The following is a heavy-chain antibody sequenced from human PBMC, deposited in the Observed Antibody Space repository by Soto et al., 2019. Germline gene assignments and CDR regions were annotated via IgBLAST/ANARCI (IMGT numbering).Heavy chain of an antibody. CDR3: ARARGAIFGVVIRNWFDP. Sequence: SETLSLTCAVSGGSITSSNWWSWVRQSPRKGLEWVGEIYHNGSTNYNPSLKSRITISVDKSKHQFSLELRSVTAADTAVYYCARARGAIFGVVIRNWFDPWGQGTLVTVSS. V-gene: IGHV4-4*02. D-gene: IGHD3-3*01. CDR2: IYHNGST. CDR1: GGSITSSNW. J-gene: IGHJ5*02.